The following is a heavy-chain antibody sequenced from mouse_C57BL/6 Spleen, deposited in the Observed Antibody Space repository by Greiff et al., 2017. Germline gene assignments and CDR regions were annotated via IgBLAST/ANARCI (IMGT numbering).Heavy chain of an antibody. CDR3: ARKDYDAGYFDY. V-gene: IGHV5-4*03. CDR2: ISDGGSYT. J-gene: IGHJ2*01. Sequence: DVKLVESGGGLVKPGGSLKLSCAASGFTFSSYAMSWVRQTPEKRLEWVATISDGGSYTYYPDNVKGRFTISRDNAKNNLYLQMSHLKSEDTAMYYCARKDYDAGYFDYWGQGTTLTVSS. D-gene: IGHD2-4*01. CDR1: GFTFSSYA.